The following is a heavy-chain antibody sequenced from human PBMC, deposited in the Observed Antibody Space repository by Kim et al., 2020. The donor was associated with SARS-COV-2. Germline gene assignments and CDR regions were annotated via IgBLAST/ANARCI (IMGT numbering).Heavy chain of an antibody. V-gene: IGHV4-39*07. J-gene: IGHJ6*02. D-gene: IGHD5-12*01. Sequence: RVTISVDTSKNQFSLKLSSVTAADTAVYYCARDREVDSGYDDYYYGMDVWGQGTTVTVSS. CDR3: ARDREVDSGYDDYYYGMDV.